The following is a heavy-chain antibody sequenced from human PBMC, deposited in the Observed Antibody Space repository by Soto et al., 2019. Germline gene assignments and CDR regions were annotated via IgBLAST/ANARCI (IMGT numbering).Heavy chain of an antibody. CDR2: IVPILGPA. CDR1: GGTLNTFA. Sequence: QVQLVQSGAEVKTPGSSVNVSCKASGGTLNTFAISWVRQDPGQGLEYLGGIVPILGPAFYAQRFQGRVTITADKSTNTAYLELTSLSSEATAVYYCARAANRDFDSWGQGTQVTVAS. J-gene: IGHJ4*02. V-gene: IGHV1-69*06. CDR3: ARAANRDFDS.